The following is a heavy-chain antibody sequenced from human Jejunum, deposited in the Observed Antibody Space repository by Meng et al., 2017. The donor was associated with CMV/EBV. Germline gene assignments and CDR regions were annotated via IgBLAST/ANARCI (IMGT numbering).Heavy chain of an antibody. CDR1: GVTFRNDW. V-gene: IGHV3-74*01. CDR2: ISNDGSGT. Sequence: AASGVTFRNDWRNRVRQGTGKGRVWGSRISNDGSGTRYADAVKGRFTISRDNAKNTLYLQIDSLRVDDTAVYFCARGWGSGSYGLGYWGQGTLVTVSS. D-gene: IGHD1-26*01. J-gene: IGHJ4*02. CDR3: ARGWGSGSYGLGY.